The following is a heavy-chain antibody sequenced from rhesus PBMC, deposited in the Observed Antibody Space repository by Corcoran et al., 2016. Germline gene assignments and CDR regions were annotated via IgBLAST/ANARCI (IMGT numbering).Heavy chain of an antibody. J-gene: IGHJ4*01. CDR3: ARESSSGHYFDY. D-gene: IGHD6-31*01. CDR1: GYSISSGYG. V-gene: IGHV4-127*01. Sequence: QVQLQESGPGLVKPSETLSLTCAVSGYSISSGYGWSWIRQPPGKGLEWIWSIGGSSGNTNYNPSLKSRVTLSVDTSKNQLSLKLSSVTTADTAVYYCARESSSGHYFDYWGQGVLVTVSS. CDR2: IGGSSGNT.